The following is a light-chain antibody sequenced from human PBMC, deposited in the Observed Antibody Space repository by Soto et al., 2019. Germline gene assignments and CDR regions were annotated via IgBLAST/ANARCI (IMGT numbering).Light chain of an antibody. V-gene: IGKV3-11*01. CDR2: DAS. J-gene: IGKJ4*01. CDR3: HQRSNWTRT. CDR1: QSVRTY. Sequence: EIVLPQSPATLSLFPGERATLSCRASQSVRTYLAWYQQKPGQAPRLLISDASNMATGIPARFRGSGSGTDFTFTISSLEAEASAEYYCHQRSNWTRTLGGGSKVEIK.